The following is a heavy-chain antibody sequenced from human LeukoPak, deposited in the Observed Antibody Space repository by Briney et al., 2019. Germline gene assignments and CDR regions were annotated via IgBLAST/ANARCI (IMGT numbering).Heavy chain of an antibody. CDR3: SRGRDRSKAGDH. Sequence: PSETLSLTCDLSGGSCDDYYCSWIRQPPGKGLEWIGEIHPHGIFYYNSSLMSRVTISIDTSKTQFSLRLTPVTAADTAFYYCSRGRDRSKAGDHWGPGSLVTVSS. J-gene: IGHJ4*02. CDR1: GGSCDDYY. CDR2: IHPHGIF. D-gene: IGHD5-24*01. V-gene: IGHV4-34*01.